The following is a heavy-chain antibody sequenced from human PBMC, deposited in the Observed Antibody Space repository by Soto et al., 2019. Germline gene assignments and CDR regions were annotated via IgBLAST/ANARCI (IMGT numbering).Heavy chain of an antibody. Sequence: EVQLVESGGGVVRPGGSLRLSCAASGFTFDDYGMSWVRQAPGKGLEWVSGINWNGGSTGYADSVKGRVTISRDNDKTSLFLKMHGARAEDKALSYWARDQEYKRSWGGGMDVWGQGTTVTVSS. CDR3: ARDQEYKRSWGGGMDV. CDR2: INWNGGST. CDR1: GFTFDDYG. D-gene: IGHD6-13*01. J-gene: IGHJ6*02. V-gene: IGHV3-20*04.